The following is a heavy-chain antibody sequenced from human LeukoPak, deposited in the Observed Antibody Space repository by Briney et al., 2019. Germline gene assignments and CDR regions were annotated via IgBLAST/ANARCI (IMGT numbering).Heavy chain of an antibody. CDR1: GGSISSNY. V-gene: IGHV4-59*01. CDR2: IYYSGST. CDR3: ARSDIVVVPAAGYYYYCMDV. D-gene: IGHD2-2*01. Sequence: SETLSLTCTVSGGSISSNYWSWIRQPPGKGLEWIGYIYYSGSTNYNPSLKSRVTISVDTSKNQFSLKLSSVTAADTAVYYCARSDIVVVPAAGYYYYCMDVWGKGTTVTVSS. J-gene: IGHJ6*03.